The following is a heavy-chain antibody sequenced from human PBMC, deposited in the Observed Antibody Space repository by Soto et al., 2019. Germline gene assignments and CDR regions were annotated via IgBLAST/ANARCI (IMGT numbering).Heavy chain of an antibody. CDR3: ARVILAGYCRNPGDCYYYGMDV. CDR2: IWYDGSNK. V-gene: IGHV3-33*01. Sequence: PGGSLRLSCAASGFTFSSYGMHWVRQAPGKGLEWVAVIWYDGSNKYYADSVKGRFTISRDNSKNTLYLQMNSLRAEDTAVYYCARVILAGYCRNPGDCYYYGMDVWGQGTTVTVSS. D-gene: IGHD3-9*01. J-gene: IGHJ6*02. CDR1: GFTFSSYG.